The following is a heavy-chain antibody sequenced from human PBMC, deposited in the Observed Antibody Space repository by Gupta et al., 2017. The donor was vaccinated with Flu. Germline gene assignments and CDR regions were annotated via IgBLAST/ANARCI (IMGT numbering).Heavy chain of an antibody. D-gene: IGHD2-15*01. V-gene: IGHV1-69*01. J-gene: IGHJ4*02. CDR3: ARKGSGYCSGGSCYSFDF. Sequence: INWVLQASGQGLEWMGGIIPIFGPTNYAQKFQGRVTITADESTSTAYMELSSLRSEDTAIYYCARKGSGYCSGGSCYSFDFWGQGTLVTVSS. CDR2: IIPIFGPT.